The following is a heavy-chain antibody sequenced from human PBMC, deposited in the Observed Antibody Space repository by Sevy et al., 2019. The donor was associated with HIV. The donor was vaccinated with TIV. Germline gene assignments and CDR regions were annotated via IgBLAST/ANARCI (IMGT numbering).Heavy chain of an antibody. CDR2: IGTLVDT. V-gene: IGHV3-13*01. D-gene: IGHD2-21*01. J-gene: IGHJ5*02. CDR1: GFSFSGSD. Sequence: GGSLRLSCAGYGFSFSGSDMHWVRQPTGKGLEWISSIGTLVDTFYADSLKGRFTISRDNAKSSLYLEMSSLRAGDTALYYCVRGLQTHCDRTACPLDHWGQGTLVTVSS. CDR3: VRGLQTHCDRTACPLDH.